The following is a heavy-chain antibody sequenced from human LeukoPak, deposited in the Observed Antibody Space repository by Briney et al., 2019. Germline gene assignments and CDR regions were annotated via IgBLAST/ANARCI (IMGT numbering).Heavy chain of an antibody. Sequence: PSETLSLTCTVSGGSISSYYWSWIRQPPGKGLEWIGYIYYSGSTNYNPSLKSRVTISVDTSKNQFSLKLSSVTAADTAVYYCARQFGAGYSSSWYLGFSWFDPWGQGTLVTVSS. CDR2: IYYSGST. V-gene: IGHV4-59*12. CDR1: GGSISSYY. CDR3: ARQFGAGYSSSWYLGFSWFDP. J-gene: IGHJ5*02. D-gene: IGHD6-13*01.